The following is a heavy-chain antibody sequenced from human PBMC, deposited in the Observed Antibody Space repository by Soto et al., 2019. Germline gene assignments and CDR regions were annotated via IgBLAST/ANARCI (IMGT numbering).Heavy chain of an antibody. CDR3: ARAPYCSSTSCPVDY. J-gene: IGHJ4*02. CDR1: GGSFSGYY. V-gene: IGHV4-34*01. Sequence: SETLSLTCAVYGGSFSGYYWSWIRQPPGKGLEWIGDINYSGSTNYNPSLKSRVTISVDTSKNQFSLKLSSVTAADTAVYYCARAPYCSSTSCPVDYWGQGTLVTVSS. CDR2: INYSGST. D-gene: IGHD2-2*01.